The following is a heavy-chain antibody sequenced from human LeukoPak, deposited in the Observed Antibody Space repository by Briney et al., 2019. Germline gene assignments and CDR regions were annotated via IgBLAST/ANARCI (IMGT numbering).Heavy chain of an antibody. Sequence: ASVKVSCKVSGYTLTELSMHRVRQAPGQGLEWMGGFDPEDGETIYAQKFQGRVTMTEDTSTDTAYMELSSLRSEDTAVYYRATGTPIAVAGKSDYYYGMDVWGQGTTVTASS. D-gene: IGHD6-19*01. J-gene: IGHJ6*02. CDR2: FDPEDGET. V-gene: IGHV1-24*01. CDR1: GYTLTELS. CDR3: ATGTPIAVAGKSDYYYGMDV.